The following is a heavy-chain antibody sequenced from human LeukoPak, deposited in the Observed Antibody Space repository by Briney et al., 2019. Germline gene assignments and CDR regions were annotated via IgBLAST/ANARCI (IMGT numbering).Heavy chain of an antibody. D-gene: IGHD2-2*01. CDR1: GYSISSGYY. CDR3: ARPPSAVHWYFDL. J-gene: IGHJ2*01. CDR2: IYHSGST. V-gene: IGHV4-38-2*01. Sequence: SETLSLTCAVSGYSISSGYYWGWIRQPPGKGLEWIGSIYHSGSTYYNPSLKSRVTISVDMSKNQFSLKLSSVTAADTAVYYCARPPSAVHWYFDLWGRGTLVTVSS.